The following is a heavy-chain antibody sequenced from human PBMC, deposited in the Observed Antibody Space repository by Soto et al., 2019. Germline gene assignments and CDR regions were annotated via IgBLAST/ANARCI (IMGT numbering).Heavy chain of an antibody. V-gene: IGHV3-21*01. CDR2: ISSSSSYI. Sequence: GGSLRLSCAASGFTSSSYSMNWVRQAPGKGLEWVSSISSSSSYIYYADSVKGRFTISRDNAKNSLYLQMNSLRAEDTAVYYCARVQQQLVQVFDYWGQGTLVTVSS. CDR1: GFTSSSYS. CDR3: ARVQQQLVQVFDY. D-gene: IGHD6-13*01. J-gene: IGHJ4*02.